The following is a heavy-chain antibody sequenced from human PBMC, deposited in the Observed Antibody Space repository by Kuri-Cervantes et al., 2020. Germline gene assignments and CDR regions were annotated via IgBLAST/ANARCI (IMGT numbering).Heavy chain of an antibody. J-gene: IGHJ4*02. CDR2: ISYDGSNK. CDR3: AKDGFWSGYQGGYFDY. Sequence: GESLKISCVASGFTFSSYAMHWVRQAPGKGLEWVAVISYDGSNKYYADSVKGRFTISRDNSKNTLYLQMNSLRAEDTAVYYCAKDGFWSGYQGGYFDYWGQGTLVTVSS. CDR1: GFTFSSYA. V-gene: IGHV3-30-3*01. D-gene: IGHD3-3*01.